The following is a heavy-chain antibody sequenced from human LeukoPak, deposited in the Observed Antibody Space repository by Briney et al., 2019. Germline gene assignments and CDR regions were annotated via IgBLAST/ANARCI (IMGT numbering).Heavy chain of an antibody. CDR3: AKEGTDSSGWYEMDGFFDY. D-gene: IGHD6-19*01. Sequence: GGSLRLSCAASGFIFSSYAMSWVRQAPGKGLEWVSAISGSGGSTYYADSVKGRFTISRDNSKNTLYLQMNSLRAEDTAVYYCAKEGTDSSGWYEMDGFFDYWGQGTLVTVSS. CDR2: ISGSGGST. V-gene: IGHV3-23*01. CDR1: GFIFSSYA. J-gene: IGHJ4*02.